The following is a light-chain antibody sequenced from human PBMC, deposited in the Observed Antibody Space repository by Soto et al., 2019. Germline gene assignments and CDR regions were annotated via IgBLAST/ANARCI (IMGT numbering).Light chain of an antibody. J-gene: IGKJ1*01. CDR1: QSVSSY. CDR2: DAS. CDR3: QQRSNPWT. Sequence: EIVLTQSPATLSLSPGERATLSCRASQSVSSYLAWYQQKPGQAPRLLIYDASNRATGIPARFSGSGSGTDFTLTISSLEPEDFAVYYCQQRSNPWTFAQGTKVEIK. V-gene: IGKV3-11*01.